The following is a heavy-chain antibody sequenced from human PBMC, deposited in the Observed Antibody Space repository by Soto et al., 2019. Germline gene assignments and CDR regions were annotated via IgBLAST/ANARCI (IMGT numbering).Heavy chain of an antibody. D-gene: IGHD2-2*01. CDR3: SSSVVPAAMRFHY. J-gene: IGHJ4*02. V-gene: IGHV3-49*03. CDR1: GFTFGDYA. Sequence: GGSLRLSCTASGFTFGDYALSWFRQAPGKGLEWVGFIRNKAFAGTTEYAASVKGRFTISRDDSKSIAYLQMNSLKTEDTAVYYCSSSVVPAAMRFHYWGQGTLVTVSS. CDR2: IRNKAFAGTT.